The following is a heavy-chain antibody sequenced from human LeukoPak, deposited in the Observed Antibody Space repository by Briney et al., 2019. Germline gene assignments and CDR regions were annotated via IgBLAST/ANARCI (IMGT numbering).Heavy chain of an antibody. V-gene: IGHV3-30-3*01. CDR1: GFTFSSYA. J-gene: IGHJ6*02. CDR3: ARCIQQWLVPYYYGMDV. D-gene: IGHD6-19*01. Sequence: GGSLRLSCAASGFTFSSYAMHWVRQAPGKGLEWVAVISYDGSNKYYADSVKGRFTISRDNSKNTLYLQMNSLRAEDTAVYYCARCIQQWLVPYYYGMDVWGQGTTVTVSS. CDR2: ISYDGSNK.